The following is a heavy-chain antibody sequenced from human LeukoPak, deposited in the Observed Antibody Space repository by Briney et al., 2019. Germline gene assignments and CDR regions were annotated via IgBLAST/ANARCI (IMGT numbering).Heavy chain of an antibody. Sequence: PGGSLRLSCAAAGFTFSSYSMNWVRQAPGKGLEWVSSISSSSSYIYYADSVKGRFTISRDNAKNSLYLQMNSLRAEDTAVYYCARGLQGGFDYWGQGTLVTVSS. J-gene: IGHJ4*02. V-gene: IGHV3-21*01. CDR3: ARGLQGGFDY. CDR2: ISSSSSYI. D-gene: IGHD3-16*01. CDR1: GFTFSSYS.